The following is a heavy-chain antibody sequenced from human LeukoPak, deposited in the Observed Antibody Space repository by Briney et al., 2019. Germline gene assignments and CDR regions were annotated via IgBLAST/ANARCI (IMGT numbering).Heavy chain of an antibody. CDR2: INPDSGFT. Sequence: ASVEVSCKASGYKFIDDYMHWVRQAPGQGLELMGWINPDSGFTNYAQKFKGRVTITRDTSISTVYLEVRSLASDDAAVYYCAPTAEAYTSWWRVWGQGTLVTVSS. V-gene: IGHV1-2*02. CDR3: APTAEAYTSWWRV. J-gene: IGHJ4*02. D-gene: IGHD3-16*01. CDR1: GYKFIDDY.